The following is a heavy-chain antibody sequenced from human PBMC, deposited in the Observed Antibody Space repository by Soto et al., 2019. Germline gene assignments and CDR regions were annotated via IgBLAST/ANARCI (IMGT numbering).Heavy chain of an antibody. Sequence: SETLSLTCAVSGGSISSGGYSWSWIRQPPGKGLEWIGYIYHSGSTYYNPSLKSRVTISVDRSKNQFSLKLSSVTAADTAVYYCARERGSSWYGASSNNWFDPWGQGTLVTVSS. CDR1: GGSISSGGYS. J-gene: IGHJ5*02. CDR2: IYHSGST. D-gene: IGHD6-13*01. V-gene: IGHV4-30-2*01. CDR3: ARERGSSWYGASSNNWFDP.